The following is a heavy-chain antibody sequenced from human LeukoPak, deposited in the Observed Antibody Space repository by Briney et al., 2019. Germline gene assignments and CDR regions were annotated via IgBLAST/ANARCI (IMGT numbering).Heavy chain of an antibody. V-gene: IGHV4-4*02. J-gene: IGHJ6*03. CDR2: IYHSGTT. D-gene: IGHD5-18*01. CDR3: ASRTGGYSYGCMDV. Sequence: SETLSLTCAVSGASISSSNWWSWVRQPPGKGLEWIGEIYHSGTTDHNPSLKSRVTISVDKSKNQFSLNLSSVTAADTAVYFCASRTGGYSYGCMDVWGKGTTVTVSS. CDR1: GASISSSNW.